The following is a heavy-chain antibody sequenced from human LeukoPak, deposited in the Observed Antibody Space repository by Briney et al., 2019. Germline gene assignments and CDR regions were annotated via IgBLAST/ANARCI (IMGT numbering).Heavy chain of an antibody. J-gene: IGHJ3*02. CDR1: GESFSGYY. CDR3: ARVRRPPNSGWQIRRSRHDAFDI. V-gene: IGHV4-34*01. Sequence: PSETLSLTCAVYGESFSGYYWSWIREPPGKGLEWIGEINHSGSTNYNPSLKSRVTISVDTSKNQFSLKLSSVTAADTAVYYCARVRRPPNSGWQIRRSRHDAFDIWGQGTMVTVSS. CDR2: INHSGST. D-gene: IGHD6-19*01.